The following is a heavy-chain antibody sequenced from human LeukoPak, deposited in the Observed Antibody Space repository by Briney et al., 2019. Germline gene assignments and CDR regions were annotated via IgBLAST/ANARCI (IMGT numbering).Heavy chain of an antibody. J-gene: IGHJ4*02. D-gene: IGHD6-13*01. V-gene: IGHV4-61*02. Sequence: PSETLPLTCTVSGGSISSGSYYWSWIRQPAGKGLEWIGRIYTSGSTNYNPSLKSRVTISVDTSKNQFSLKLSSVTAADTAVYYCARGSVFVMAAGKPDYFDYWGQGTLVTVSS. CDR3: ARGSVFVMAAGKPDYFDY. CDR1: GGSISSGSYY. CDR2: IYTSGST.